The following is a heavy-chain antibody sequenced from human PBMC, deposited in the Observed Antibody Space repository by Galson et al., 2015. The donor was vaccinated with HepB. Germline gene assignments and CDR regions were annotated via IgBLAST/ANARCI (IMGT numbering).Heavy chain of an antibody. Sequence: SLRLSCAASGLIFSNSVMHWARQAPGKGLEWVALISAGDGRNTNYADSVRGRFTISRDNSKNKVFLQMNSLRAEDTAVYYCAREGFSSGHAGIFDCWGQGALVTVSS. D-gene: IGHD3-22*01. J-gene: IGHJ4*02. CDR3: AREGFSSGHAGIFDC. V-gene: IGHV3-30*04. CDR1: GLIFSNSV. CDR2: ISAGDGRNT.